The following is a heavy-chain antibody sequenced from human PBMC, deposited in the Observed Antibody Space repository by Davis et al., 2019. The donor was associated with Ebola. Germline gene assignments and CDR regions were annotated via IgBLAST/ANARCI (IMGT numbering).Heavy chain of an antibody. CDR2: IYRDERT. V-gene: IGHV3-53*01. J-gene: IGHJ3*01. D-gene: IGHD2-15*01. CDR3: AKDTPNIWFDV. Sequence: GESLKISCAASGFIVSDKYMSWVRQAPGKGLEWVSVIYRDERTYYADSVKGRFTISRDNSKNMLYLQMNSLRVEDTAIYYCAKDTPNIWFDVWGQGTMVAVSS. CDR1: GFIVSDKY.